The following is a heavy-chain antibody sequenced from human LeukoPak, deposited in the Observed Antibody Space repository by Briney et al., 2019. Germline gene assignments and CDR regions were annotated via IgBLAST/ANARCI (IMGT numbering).Heavy chain of an antibody. D-gene: IGHD2-15*01. V-gene: IGHV3-53*01. Sequence: PGGSLRLSCAASGFTFTSYRMDWVRQAPGKGLEWVSVIYSGGSTYYADSVKGRFTISRDNSKNTLYLQMNSLRAGDTAVYYCARECRNRCSGGSCYAWMAWFDPWGQGTLVTVSS. CDR2: IYSGGST. CDR3: ARECRNRCSGGSCYAWMAWFDP. CDR1: GFTFTSYR. J-gene: IGHJ5*02.